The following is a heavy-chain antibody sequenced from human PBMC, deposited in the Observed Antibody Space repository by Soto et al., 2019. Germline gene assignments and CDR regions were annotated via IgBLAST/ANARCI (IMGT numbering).Heavy chain of an antibody. D-gene: IGHD2-21*02. CDR3: ARGGGVTCRYDFDI. CDR1: GGSISSYY. CDR2: IYYSGST. V-gene: IGHV4-59*01. Sequence: SETLSLTCTVSGGSISSYYWSWIRQPPGKGLEWIGYIYYSGSTNYNPSLKSRVTISVATSKNQFSLKLSSVTAADTALYSCARGGGVTCRYDFDIRDQGTMVTVSS. J-gene: IGHJ3*02.